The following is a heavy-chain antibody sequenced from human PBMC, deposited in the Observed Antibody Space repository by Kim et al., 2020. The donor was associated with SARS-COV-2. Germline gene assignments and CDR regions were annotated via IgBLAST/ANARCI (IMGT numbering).Heavy chain of an antibody. CDR1: GFTFDDYA. CDR3: AGWSYYGMDV. V-gene: IGHV3-9*01. J-gene: IGHJ6*02. CDR2: ITWYSGSI. Sequence: GGSLRLSCAASGFTFDDYAMEWVRQAPGKGLEWVAGITWYSGSIGYADSVKGRFAISRDNAKNSLYLQMNSLRPEDTALYYCAGWSYYGMDVWGQGTTVTVSS. D-gene: IGHD6-19*01.